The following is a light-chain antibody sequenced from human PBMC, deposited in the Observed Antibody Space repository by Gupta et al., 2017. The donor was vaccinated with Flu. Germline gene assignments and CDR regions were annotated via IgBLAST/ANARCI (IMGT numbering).Light chain of an antibody. CDR1: NSNIGDNY. CDR2: DND. V-gene: IGLV1-51*01. Sequence: SVLTHPPSVSAAPGQKVTISCSGSNSNIGDNYISWYQQFPRTAPKLLIYDNDKRPSGIPDRFSGSKSGTSATLGITGLQTGDEADYYCGTWDSTLSAQIFGPGTKVTVL. CDR3: GTWDSTLSAQI. J-gene: IGLJ1*01.